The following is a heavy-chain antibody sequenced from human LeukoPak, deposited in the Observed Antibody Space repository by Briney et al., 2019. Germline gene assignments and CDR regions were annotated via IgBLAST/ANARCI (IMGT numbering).Heavy chain of an antibody. D-gene: IGHD2-15*01. Sequence: GGSLRLSCAASGFTFSNYAMNWVRQAPGKGLEWVSGISASGATTYYADSVKGRFTISRDNSRNTLYLQMNSLRADDTAVYHCAKDLICSGGICYYFDYWGQGTLVTVSS. CDR1: GFTFSNYA. CDR3: AKDLICSGGICYYFDY. V-gene: IGHV3-23*01. J-gene: IGHJ4*02. CDR2: ISASGATT.